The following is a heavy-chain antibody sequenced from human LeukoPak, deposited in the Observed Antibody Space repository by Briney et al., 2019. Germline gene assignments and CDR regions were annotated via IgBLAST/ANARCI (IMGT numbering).Heavy chain of an antibody. CDR3: AKVPNSGSYYYFDY. J-gene: IGHJ4*02. CDR2: IRGNGADT. Sequence: GASPRLSCAASGFTFSSYAMSCVRQAPGKGLEWVSAIRGNGADTYYADSVKGRFTISRDNSKNTLYLQMNSLRAEDTAVYYCAKVPNSGSYYYFDYWGQGALVTVSS. CDR1: GFTFSSYA. V-gene: IGHV3-23*01. D-gene: IGHD1-26*01.